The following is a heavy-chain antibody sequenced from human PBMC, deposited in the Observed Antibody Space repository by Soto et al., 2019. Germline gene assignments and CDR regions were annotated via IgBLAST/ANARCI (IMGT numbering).Heavy chain of an antibody. V-gene: IGHV3-74*01. CDR1: GFTFSSHW. D-gene: IGHD1-26*01. J-gene: IGHJ6*02. CDR3: AKSSGKYYPESRVMPV. Sequence: GGSLRLSCAASGFTFSSHWMHWVRQAPGKGLVWVSRINTDGSSTNYADSVKGRFTVSRDNAKNTLYLQMNSLRAEDTAVYYCAKSSGKYYPESRVMPVWGQGMTVTVS. CDR2: INTDGSST.